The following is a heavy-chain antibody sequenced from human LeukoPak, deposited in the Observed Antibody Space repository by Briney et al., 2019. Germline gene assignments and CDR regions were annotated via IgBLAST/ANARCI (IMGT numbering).Heavy chain of an antibody. Sequence: GGSLRLSCAASGFTFSSYSMNWVRQAPGKGLEWVSSISSSSSYIYYADSVKGRFTISRDNAKNSLYLQMNSLRAEDTAVYYCARVRDGYNVLDYWGQGTLVTVSS. D-gene: IGHD5-24*01. CDR3: ARVRDGYNVLDY. CDR1: GFTFSSYS. CDR2: ISSSSSYI. J-gene: IGHJ4*02. V-gene: IGHV3-21*01.